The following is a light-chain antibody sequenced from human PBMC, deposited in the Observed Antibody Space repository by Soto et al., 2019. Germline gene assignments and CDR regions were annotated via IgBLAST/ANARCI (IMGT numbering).Light chain of an antibody. J-gene: IGKJ4*01. V-gene: IGKV4-1*01. CDR2: WAS. CDR1: QNVLNRANDKNY. CDR3: QQYFNTPLT. Sequence: DIVMTQSPDSLAVSLGERATINCKSSQNVLNRANDKNYIAWYQQKPGQPPKLLIYWASTREFDVPDRFSGCGSATDFTLTISSLQAGDVAVYFCQQYFNTPLTFGGGTKVEIK.